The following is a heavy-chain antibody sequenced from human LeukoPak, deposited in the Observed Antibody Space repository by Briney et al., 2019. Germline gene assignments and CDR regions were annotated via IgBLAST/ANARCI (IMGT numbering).Heavy chain of an antibody. D-gene: IGHD2/OR15-2a*01. CDR2: ISAYNGNT. Sequence: GASVKVSCKASSYTFTSYGLSWVRQAPGQGLEWMGWISAYNGNTNCAQKLQGRVTMTTDTSTSTAYMELRSLRSDDTAVYHCAGGLSVDLDYWGQGALVTVSS. CDR1: SYTFTSYG. J-gene: IGHJ4*02. CDR3: AGGLSVDLDY. V-gene: IGHV1-18*04.